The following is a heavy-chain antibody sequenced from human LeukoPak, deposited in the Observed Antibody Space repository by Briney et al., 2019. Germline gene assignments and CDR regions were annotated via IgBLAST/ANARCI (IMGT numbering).Heavy chain of an antibody. CDR3: TTDLYSGYEP. CDR2: IKSKTEGGTT. Sequence: GGSLRLSCAASGFTFSNAWMSWVRQAPGKGLEWVGRIKSKTEGGTTDYAAPVKGRFTISRDDSKNTLYLQMNSLKTEDTAVYYCTTDLYSGYEPWGQGTLVTVSS. J-gene: IGHJ5*02. D-gene: IGHD5-12*01. V-gene: IGHV3-15*01. CDR1: GFTFSNAW.